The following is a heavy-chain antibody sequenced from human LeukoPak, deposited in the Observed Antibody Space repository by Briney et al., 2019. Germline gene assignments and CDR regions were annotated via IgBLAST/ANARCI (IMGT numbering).Heavy chain of an antibody. Sequence: SETLSLTCAVSRGSMSGHYWNWVRQAPGKGLEWIGYISFGGSAIYNPSLKSRLTILIDTSKNQFSLKLTSVTSVDTALFYCPKNKGRGGNNCYSEDFDFWGPG. CDR3: PKNKGRGGNNCYSEDFDF. J-gene: IGHJ4*03. CDR2: ISFGGSA. V-gene: IGHV4-59*03. CDR1: RGSMSGHY. D-gene: IGHD2-21*01.